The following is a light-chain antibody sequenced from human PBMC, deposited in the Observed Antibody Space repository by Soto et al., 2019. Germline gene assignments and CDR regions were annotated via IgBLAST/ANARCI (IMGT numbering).Light chain of an antibody. CDR2: KDS. V-gene: IGLV3-27*01. CDR1: VLAKKY. CDR3: YSAADNNLGV. Sequence: SYELTQPSSVSVSPGQTARITCSGVVLAKKYARWFQQKPGQAPVLVIYKDSERPSGIPERFSGSSSGTTVTLTISGAQVEDEADYYCYSAADNNLGVFGTGTKVTVL. J-gene: IGLJ1*01.